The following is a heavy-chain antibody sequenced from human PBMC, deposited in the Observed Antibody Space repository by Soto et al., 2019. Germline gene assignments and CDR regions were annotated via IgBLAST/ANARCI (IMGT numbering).Heavy chain of an antibody. D-gene: IGHD6-13*01. Sequence: SETLSLTCTVSGGSISSGPYSWGWIRQSPGEGLEWIGTFHYSDNTHYNPSLKSRVTISVDTSKNQFSLKLSSVTAADTAVYYCARHSSRRVGSSFHSWFDPWGQGTLVTVSS. J-gene: IGHJ5*02. V-gene: IGHV4-39*01. CDR1: GGSISSGPYS. CDR2: FHYSDNT. CDR3: ARHSSRRVGSSFHSWFDP.